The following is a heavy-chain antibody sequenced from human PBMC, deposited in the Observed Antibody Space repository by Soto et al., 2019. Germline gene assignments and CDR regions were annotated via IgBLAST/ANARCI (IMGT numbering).Heavy chain of an antibody. Sequence: EVQLAEAGGGLAQPGGSLRLDCAASGFTLSGYAMYWVREAPGKGLEYVSGISSNGVGTYYANSVQGRFTISSDNSKNTVYLQMGSLRPEYMAVYYCASRARPDFYYMDVWGKGTTVTVSS. CDR1: GFTLSGYA. CDR3: ASRARPDFYYMDV. J-gene: IGHJ6*03. D-gene: IGHD6-6*01. CDR2: ISSNGVGT. V-gene: IGHV3-64*01.